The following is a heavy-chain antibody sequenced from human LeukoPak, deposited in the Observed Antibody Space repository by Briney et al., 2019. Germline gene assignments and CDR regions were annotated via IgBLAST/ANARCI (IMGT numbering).Heavy chain of an antibody. V-gene: IGHV1-18*01. J-gene: IGHJ4*02. CDR1: GYTFPRYG. D-gene: IGHD1-26*01. Sequence: ASVKVSCKASGYTFPRYGISGVRQAPGQGLEWMGWISAYNGNTNNAQKLQGRVTMTTDTSTSTAYMELRSLRSDDTAVYYCARDSSVGASYFDYWGQGTLVTVSS. CDR2: ISAYNGNT. CDR3: ARDSSVGASYFDY.